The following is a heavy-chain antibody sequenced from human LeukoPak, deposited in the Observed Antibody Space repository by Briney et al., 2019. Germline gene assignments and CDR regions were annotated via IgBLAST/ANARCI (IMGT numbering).Heavy chain of an antibody. V-gene: IGHV1-8*01. CDR1: GYTFISYD. J-gene: IGHJ6*03. CDR3: ARGQWVELGYSYYYMDV. Sequence: GASVKVSCKASGYTFISYDINWVRQATDGLEWMGWVNPNSGNTGYAQQFQGRVTITRDTSISTAYMELSRLKSEDTAVYYCARGQWVELGYSYYYMDVWGKGTTVTVSS. CDR2: VNPNSGNT. D-gene: IGHD6-19*01.